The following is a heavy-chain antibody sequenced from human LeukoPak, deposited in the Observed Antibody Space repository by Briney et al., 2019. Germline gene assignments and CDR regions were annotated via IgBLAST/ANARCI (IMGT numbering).Heavy chain of an antibody. CDR2: MNPNSGNT. D-gene: IGHD3-3*01. Sequence: GASVKVSCRASGGTFSSYAINWVRQATGRGLEWMGWMNPNSGNTGYAQKFQGRVTITRNTSISTAYMELSSLRSEDTAVYYCARSQSRSVTIFGVANYNWFDPWGQGTLVTVSS. CDR3: ARSQSRSVTIFGVANYNWFDP. J-gene: IGHJ5*02. CDR1: GGTFSSYA. V-gene: IGHV1-8*03.